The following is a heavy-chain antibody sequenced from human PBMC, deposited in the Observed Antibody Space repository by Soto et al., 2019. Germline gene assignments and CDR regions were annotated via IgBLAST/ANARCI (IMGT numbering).Heavy chain of an antibody. CDR1: GGSFSGYY. D-gene: IGHD3-3*01. Sequence: SETLSLTCAVYGGSFSGYYWSWIRQPPGKGLEWIGEINHSGSTNYNPSLKSRVTISVDTSKNQFYLKLSSVTAADTAVYYCAREGYYDFWSGYPYKYYYYYGMDVWGQGTTVTVSS. V-gene: IGHV4-34*01. J-gene: IGHJ6*02. CDR3: AREGYYDFWSGYPYKYYYYYGMDV. CDR2: INHSGST.